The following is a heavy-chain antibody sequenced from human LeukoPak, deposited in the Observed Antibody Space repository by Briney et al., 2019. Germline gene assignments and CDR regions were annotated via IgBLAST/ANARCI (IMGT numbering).Heavy chain of an antibody. D-gene: IGHD3-9*01. Sequence: PSETLSLTCTVSGGSISSGSYYWGWIRQPPGKGLEWIGSIYYSGSTYYNPSLKSRVTISVDTSKNQFSLKLSSVTAADTAVYYCARGKGWGYYDILTGYQPSFDCWGQGTLVTVSS. J-gene: IGHJ4*02. CDR1: GGSISSGSYY. CDR2: IYYSGST. CDR3: ARGKGWGYYDILTGYQPSFDC. V-gene: IGHV4-39*07.